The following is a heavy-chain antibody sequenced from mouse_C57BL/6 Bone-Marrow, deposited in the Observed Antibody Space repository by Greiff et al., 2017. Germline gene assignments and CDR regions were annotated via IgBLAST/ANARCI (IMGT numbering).Heavy chain of an antibody. D-gene: IGHD2-2*01. J-gene: IGHJ2*01. CDR1: GFTFSDYG. CDR2: ISSGSSTI. Sequence: EVKVVESGGGLVKPGGSLTLSCAASGFTFSDYGMHWVRQAPEEGLEWVAYISSGSSTIYYADTVKGRFTISRDNAKNTLFLQMTSLRSEDTAMYYCARGYLDYWGQGTTLTVSS. CDR3: ARGYLDY. V-gene: IGHV5-17*01.